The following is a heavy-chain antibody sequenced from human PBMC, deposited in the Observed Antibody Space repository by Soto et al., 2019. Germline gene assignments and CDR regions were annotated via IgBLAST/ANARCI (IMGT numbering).Heavy chain of an antibody. CDR2: ISWDGGST. Sequence: GGSLRLSCAASGFTFDAYTMHWVRQAPGKGLEWVSLISWDGGSTYYADSVKGRFTISRDNSKNSLYLQMNSLRTEDTAVYYCASQKSTSFGVVIDYWGQGTLVTVSS. J-gene: IGHJ4*02. CDR1: GFTFDAYT. CDR3: ASQKSTSFGVVIDY. D-gene: IGHD3-3*01. V-gene: IGHV3-43*01.